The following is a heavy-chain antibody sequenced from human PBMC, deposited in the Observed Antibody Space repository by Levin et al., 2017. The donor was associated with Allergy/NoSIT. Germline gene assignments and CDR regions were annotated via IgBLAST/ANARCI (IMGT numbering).Heavy chain of an antibody. CDR1: GYTFTSYY. D-gene: IGHD3-22*01. CDR3: ARDRRGDSSSYYYPLGY. Sequence: PVASVKVSCKASGYTFTSYYMHWVRQAPGQGLEWMGIINPSGGSTSYAQKFQGRVTMTRDTSTSTVYMELSSLRSEDTAVYYCARDRRGDSSSYYYPLGYWGQGTLVTVSS. V-gene: IGHV1-46*01. CDR2: INPSGGST. J-gene: IGHJ4*02.